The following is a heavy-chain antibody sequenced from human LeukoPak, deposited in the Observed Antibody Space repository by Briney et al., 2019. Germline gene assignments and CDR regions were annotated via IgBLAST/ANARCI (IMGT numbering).Heavy chain of an antibody. Sequence: NPSETLSLTCTVSGGSISSSSYYWGWIRQPPGKGLEWIGSIYYSGSTYYNPSLKSRVTISVDTSKNQFSLKLSSVTAADTAVYYCARAEQFDPWGQGTLVTVSS. J-gene: IGHJ5*02. V-gene: IGHV4-39*07. CDR3: ARAEQFDP. CDR1: GGSISSSSYY. CDR2: IYYSGST.